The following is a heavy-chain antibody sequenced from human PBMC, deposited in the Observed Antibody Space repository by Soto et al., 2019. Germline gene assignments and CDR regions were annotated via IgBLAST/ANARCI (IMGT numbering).Heavy chain of an antibody. CDR2: ILYDGSNK. CDR1: GFTFSNYG. Sequence: GGSLRLSCAASGFTFSNYGMHWVRQTPGKGLEWAALILYDGSNKYYADSVKGRFTISRDNSKNTLYLQVSSLRAEDTAVYYCAKSRDAYNFYFYYGMDVWGQGTTVTVSS. CDR3: AKSRDAYNFYFYYGMDV. V-gene: IGHV3-30*18. J-gene: IGHJ6*02. D-gene: IGHD2-2*01.